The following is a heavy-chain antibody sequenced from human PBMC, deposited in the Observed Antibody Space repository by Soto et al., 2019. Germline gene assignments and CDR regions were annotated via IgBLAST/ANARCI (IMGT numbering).Heavy chain of an antibody. J-gene: IGHJ6*02. CDR3: ARGLVPAAQYYYYGMDV. Sequence: GGSLRLSCAASGFTFSSYAMHWVRQAPGKGLEWVAVISYDGSNKYYADSVKGRFTISRDNSKNTLYLQMNSLRAEDTAVYYCARGLVPAAQYYYYGMDVWGQGTTVTVSS. D-gene: IGHD2-2*01. CDR1: GFTFSSYA. CDR2: ISYDGSNK. V-gene: IGHV3-30-3*01.